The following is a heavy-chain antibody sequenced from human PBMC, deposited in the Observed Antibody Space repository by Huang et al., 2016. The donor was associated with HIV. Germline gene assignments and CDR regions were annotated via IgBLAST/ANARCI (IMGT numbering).Heavy chain of an antibody. V-gene: IGHV3-30*02. J-gene: IGHJ6*03. D-gene: IGHD6-25*01. CDR2: IRYDGGNK. CDR3: AKDLAVDRYYYMDV. CDR1: GFTFSSYG. Sequence: QVQLVESGGGVVQPGGSLRLSCAASGFTFSSYGMHWVRQAPGKGLEWVAFIRYDGGNKYYADSVKGRFTISRDNSKNTLYLQMNSLRAEDTAVYYCAKDLAVDRYYYMDVWGKGTTVTVSS.